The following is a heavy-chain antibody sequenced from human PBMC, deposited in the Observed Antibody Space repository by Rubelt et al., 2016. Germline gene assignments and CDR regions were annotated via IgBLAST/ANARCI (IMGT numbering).Heavy chain of an antibody. CDR3: AGGRRGSSSWLGRDYYGMDV. D-gene: IGHD6-13*01. Sequence: QVQLQQWGAGLLKPSETLSLTCAVYGGSFSGYYWSWIRQPPGKGLEWIGEINHSGSTNYNPSLKSRVTRSVDTSKTQFALRLSSVPAADTAVYYCAGGRRGSSSWLGRDYYGMDVWGQGTTVTVSS. J-gene: IGHJ6*02. V-gene: IGHV4-34*01. CDR1: GGSFSGYY. CDR2: INHSGST.